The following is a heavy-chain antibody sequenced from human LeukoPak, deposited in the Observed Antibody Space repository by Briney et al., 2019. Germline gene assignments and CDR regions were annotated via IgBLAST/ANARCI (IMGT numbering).Heavy chain of an antibody. CDR3: ATAVLRFLEWKQATDYGMDV. D-gene: IGHD3-3*01. CDR2: FDPEDGET. J-gene: IGHJ6*02. CDR1: GYTLTELS. Sequence: GASVKVSCKVSGYTLTELSMHWVRQAPGKGLEWMGGFDPEDGETIYAQKFQGRVTITEDTSTDTAYMELSSLRSEDTAVYYCATAVLRFLEWKQATDYGMDVWGQGTTVTVSS. V-gene: IGHV1-24*01.